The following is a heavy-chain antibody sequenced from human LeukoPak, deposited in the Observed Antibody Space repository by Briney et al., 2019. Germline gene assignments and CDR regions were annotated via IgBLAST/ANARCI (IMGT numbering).Heavy chain of an antibody. CDR1: RFTFSTTA. V-gene: IGHV3-23*01. Sequence: PGGSLRLSCAASRFTFSTTAMSWVRQPPGKGLEWVSSSSGDGNTAYVDSVKGRFTVSRDNSKDTLFPQMNSLRAEDTAVYSCVKRLCSSGKCSIFDSWGQGTLVTVSS. J-gene: IGHJ4*02. D-gene: IGHD6-19*01. CDR3: VKRLCSSGKCSIFDS. CDR2: SSGDGNT.